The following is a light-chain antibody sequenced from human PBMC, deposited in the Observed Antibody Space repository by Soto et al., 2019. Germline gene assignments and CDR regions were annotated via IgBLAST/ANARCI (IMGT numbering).Light chain of an antibody. Sequence: EIVLTQSPGTLSLSPGERATPSCRASQSVSSSYLAWYQQKPGQAPRLLIYDASNRATGIPARFSGSGSGTDFTLTISSLEPEDFAVYYCQQRSDWLWTFGQGTKVDIK. J-gene: IGKJ1*01. CDR3: QQRSDWLWT. V-gene: IGKV3D-20*02. CDR1: QSVSSSY. CDR2: DAS.